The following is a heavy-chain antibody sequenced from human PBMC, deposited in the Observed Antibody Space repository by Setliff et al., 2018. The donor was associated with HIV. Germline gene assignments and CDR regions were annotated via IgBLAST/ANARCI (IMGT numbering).Heavy chain of an antibody. D-gene: IGHD3-22*01. CDR2: MYYRGST. J-gene: IGHJ3*02. CDR3: ARHSITLVVGVPERDDAFDI. CDR1: GGAFNTSSSY. V-gene: IGHV4-39*01. Sequence: PSETLSLTCTVSGGAFNTSSSYWGWIRQPPGKGLEYIGNMYYRGSTYYNPSLKSRVTISVDTSKNQFSLKLSSVTAADTAVYYCARHSITLVVGVPERDDAFDIWGQGTMVTVSS.